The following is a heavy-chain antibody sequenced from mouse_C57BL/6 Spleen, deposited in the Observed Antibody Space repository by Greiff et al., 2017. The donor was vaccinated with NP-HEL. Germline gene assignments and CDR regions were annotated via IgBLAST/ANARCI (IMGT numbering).Heavy chain of an antibody. D-gene: IGHD1-1*01. CDR1: GYTFTDYY. Sequence: VQLQQSGPELVKPGASVKISCKASGYTFTDYYMNWVKQSHGKSLEWIGDINPNNGGTSYNQKFKGKATLTVDKSSSTAYMELRSLTSEDSAVYYCARNPHYYGSSYLYYFDYWGQGTTLTVSS. V-gene: IGHV1-26*01. J-gene: IGHJ2*01. CDR2: INPNNGGT. CDR3: ARNPHYYGSSYLYYFDY.